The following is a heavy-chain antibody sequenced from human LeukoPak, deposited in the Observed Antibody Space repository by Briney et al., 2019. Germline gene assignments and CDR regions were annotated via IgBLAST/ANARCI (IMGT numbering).Heavy chain of an antibody. CDR3: AKAGWFGELLFDY. Sequence: GGSLRLSCAGSRFTFSDYYMSWIRQAPGKGLEWVSYISSSGSTIYYADSVKGRFTISRDNAKNSLYLQMNSLRAEDTAVYYCAKAGWFGELLFDYWGQGTLVTVSS. CDR2: ISSSGSTI. D-gene: IGHD3-10*01. V-gene: IGHV3-11*01. CDR1: RFTFSDYY. J-gene: IGHJ4*02.